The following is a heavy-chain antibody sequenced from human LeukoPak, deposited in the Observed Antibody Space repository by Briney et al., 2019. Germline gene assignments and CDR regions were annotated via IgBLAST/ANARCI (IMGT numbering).Heavy chain of an antibody. V-gene: IGHV4-4*07. CDR2: IYTSGST. CDR3: SGERSGWFNY. Sequence: SETLSLTCTDSGGSISSYYWSWIRQPAGKGLDWIGRIYTSGSTNYNPSLKSRVTMSVDTSKNQSSLKLSSVTSADTAVYYRSGERSGWFNYWGQGTLVTV. D-gene: IGHD6-19*01. CDR1: GGSISSYY. J-gene: IGHJ4*02.